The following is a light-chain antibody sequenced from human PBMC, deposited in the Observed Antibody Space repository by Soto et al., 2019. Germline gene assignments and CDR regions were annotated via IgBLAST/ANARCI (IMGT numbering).Light chain of an antibody. V-gene: IGLV2-14*01. CDR3: NSYTTSSSLYV. Sequence: QSVLTQPASLSVSPGQSITISCTGTSSDIGGYDYVSWYQQYPGKAPKLMIYDVSNRPSGVSDRFSGSKSANTASLTISGLQAEDEADYYCNSYTTSSSLYVFGTGTRSPS. CDR2: DVS. J-gene: IGLJ1*01. CDR1: SSDIGGYDY.